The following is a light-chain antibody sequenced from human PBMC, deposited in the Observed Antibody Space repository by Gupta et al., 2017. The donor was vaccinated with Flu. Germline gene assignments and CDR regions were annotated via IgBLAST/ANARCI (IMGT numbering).Light chain of an antibody. CDR2: GAS. J-gene: IGKJ5*01. CDR3: QQDKNWPPIT. CDR1: QSVRSN. V-gene: IGKV3-15*01. Sequence: EIVMTPSPATLSVSPGERATLSCRASQSVRSNLAWYKQKPGQAPRLLIYGASTRDTGIPARFSGSGYGTEFTLTISSRQSEDFAVYYCQQDKNWPPITFGQGTQVDIK.